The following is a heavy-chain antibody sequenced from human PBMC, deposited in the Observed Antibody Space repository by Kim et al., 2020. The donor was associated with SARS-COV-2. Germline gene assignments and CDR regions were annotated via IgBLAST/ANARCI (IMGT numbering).Heavy chain of an antibody. D-gene: IGHD3-10*01. V-gene: IGHV3-7*01. Sequence: GGSLRLSCATSGFTFREYWMTWVRQAPGKGLEWVANIKGDASEMYYVDAVKGRFTISRDNAKNSLYLEMNNLRAEDTAMYYCVPSYYRSWNFRGYWGQGT. CDR1: GFTFREYW. J-gene: IGHJ4*02. CDR3: VPSYYRSWNFRGY. CDR2: IKGDASEM.